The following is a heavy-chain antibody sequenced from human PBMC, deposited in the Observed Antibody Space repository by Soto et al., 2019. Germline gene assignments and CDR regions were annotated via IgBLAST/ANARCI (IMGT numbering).Heavy chain of an antibody. J-gene: IGHJ4*02. CDR3: AHCTLHDYGDYDPGTSHVFDS. CDR2: IYGDNDK. D-gene: IGHD4-17*01. V-gene: IGHV2-5*02. CDR1: GFSLSNSGGG. Sequence: QITLKESGPSPVKPTQTLTVTCTFSGFSLSNSGGGVAGPRAPPEKALEWLALIYGDNDKRYSPSLKTRLTITKDTSKNQVVLTMTNMDPVDTATYYCAHCTLHDYGDYDPGTSHVFDSWGQGTLVTVSS.